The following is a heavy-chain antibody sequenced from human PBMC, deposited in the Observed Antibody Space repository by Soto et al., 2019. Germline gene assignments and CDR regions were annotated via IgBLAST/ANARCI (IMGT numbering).Heavy chain of an antibody. V-gene: IGHV3-23*01. CDR3: AKRQGTGLAAKNFDF. D-gene: IGHD2-15*01. Sequence: LRLSCAASGFPFSNHAMSWVRQAPGKGLEWVSGISDGGDLIYYADSVKGRFSMSRDNSENMLYLQMTNLRAEDTAIYFCAKRQGTGLAAKNFDFWGQGTLVTVSS. J-gene: IGHJ4*02. CDR1: GFPFSNHA. CDR2: ISDGGDLI.